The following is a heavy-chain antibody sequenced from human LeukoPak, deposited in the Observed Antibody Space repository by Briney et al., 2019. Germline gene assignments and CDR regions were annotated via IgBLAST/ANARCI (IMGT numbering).Heavy chain of an antibody. CDR3: ARAPLKWLAPHYFDY. J-gene: IGHJ4*02. CDR1: GFTFSSYA. Sequence: PGGSLRLSCAASGFTFSSYAMSWVRQAPGKGLEWVSAISGSGGSTYYADSVKGRFTISRDNSKNTLYLQMNSLRAEDTAVYYCARAPLKWLAPHYFDYWGQGTLVTVSS. V-gene: IGHV3-23*01. D-gene: IGHD6-19*01. CDR2: ISGSGGST.